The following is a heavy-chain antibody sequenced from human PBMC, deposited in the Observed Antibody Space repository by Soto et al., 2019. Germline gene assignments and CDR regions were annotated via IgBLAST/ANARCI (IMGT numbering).Heavy chain of an antibody. V-gene: IGHV1-3*01. Sequence: ASVKVSCKASGYTLTKYAMRWVRQAPGQRLEWMGWINVGNGNTKYSQKFQGRVTITRDTSASTAYMELSSLRSEDTAVYYCARLTTVTTLGSNYFYYYMDVWGKGTTVTVSS. CDR1: GYTLTKYA. CDR3: ARLTTVTTLGSNYFYYYMDV. J-gene: IGHJ6*03. CDR2: INVGNGNT. D-gene: IGHD4-4*01.